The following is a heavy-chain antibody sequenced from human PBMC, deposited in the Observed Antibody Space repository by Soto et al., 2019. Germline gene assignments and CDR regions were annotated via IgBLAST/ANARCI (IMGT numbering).Heavy chain of an antibody. D-gene: IGHD3-3*01. CDR2: TYYRSNWRH. J-gene: IGHJ4*02. CDR1: GDSVSSNTAA. Sequence: SQTLSLTCAISGDSVSSNTAAWNWIRSSPSRGLEWLGRTYYRSNWRHDYAVSVKSRITVNPDTSKNHFSLQMNSLRADDTAIYYCARALDFWGGYLSDWGQGTLVTVSS. CDR3: ARALDFWGGYLSD. V-gene: IGHV6-1*01.